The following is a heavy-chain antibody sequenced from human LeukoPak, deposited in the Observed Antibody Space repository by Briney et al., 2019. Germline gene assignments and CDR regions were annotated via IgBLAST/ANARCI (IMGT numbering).Heavy chain of an antibody. CDR3: ARDYYDSSGSSWFDP. CDR2: ISSGSSFM. J-gene: IGHJ5*02. V-gene: IGHV3-21*01. CDR1: GCTFSRYS. Sequence: GGSLRFSCAASGCTFSRYSMNWVRQAPGKGLEWVSSISSGSSFMYYADSVKGRFTISRDNAKNSLYLQMNSLRAKDTALYYCARDYYDSSGSSWFDPWGQGTLVTVSS. D-gene: IGHD3-22*01.